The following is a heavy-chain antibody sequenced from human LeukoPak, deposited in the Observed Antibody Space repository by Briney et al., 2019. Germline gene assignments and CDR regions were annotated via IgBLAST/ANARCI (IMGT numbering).Heavy chain of an antibody. CDR3: ARDGYKDRYFDY. CDR2: IKQDENKR. D-gene: IGHD5-24*01. CDR1: GFTFSNYW. V-gene: IGHV3-7*01. Sequence: GGSLRLSCAASGFTFSNYWIRWVRQAPGKGLEWVANIKQDENKRYYVDSVRGRFTISRDNAKNSVFLQMNSLRGEDTSVYYCARDGYKDRYFDYWGQGTLVTVSS. J-gene: IGHJ4*02.